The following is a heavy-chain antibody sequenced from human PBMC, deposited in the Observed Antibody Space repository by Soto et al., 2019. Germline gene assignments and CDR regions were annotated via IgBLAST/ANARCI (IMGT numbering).Heavy chain of an antibody. V-gene: IGHV1-69*06. CDR3: VGKLRLSNGMNG. CDR2: IIPFFGTS. Sequence: SVKVSCKASGGTFSSYTVYWVRQAPGQGLEWMGGIIPFFGTSNYAQNFQDRITLTADKSTGTAYMELSSLRYEDTAVYYCVGKLRLSNGMNGWGQGTTVTVSS. D-gene: IGHD3-3*01. CDR1: GGTFSSYT. J-gene: IGHJ4*02.